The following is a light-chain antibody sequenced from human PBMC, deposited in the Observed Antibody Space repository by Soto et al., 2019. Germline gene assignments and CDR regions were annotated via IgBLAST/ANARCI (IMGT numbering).Light chain of an antibody. V-gene: IGKV3-20*01. CDR1: QSVSNNY. J-gene: IGKJ1*01. Sequence: EIVLTQSPGTLSLSPWERATLSCRASQSVSNNYLAWYQQKPGQAPRLLIYGASNRATGIPDRFSGSGSGTDFTLSVSGLEPEDFAVYYCQQYSSSPETFGQGTKVDIK. CDR3: QQYSSSPET. CDR2: GAS.